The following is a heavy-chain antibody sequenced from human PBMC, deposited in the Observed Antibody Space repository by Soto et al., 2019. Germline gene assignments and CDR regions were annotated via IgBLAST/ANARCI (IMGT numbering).Heavy chain of an antibody. Sequence: PSETLSLTCTVSGGSISSYYWSWIRQPPGKXLEWIGYIYYSGSTNYNPSLKSRVTISVDTSKNQFSLKLSSVTAADTAVYYCARVRADYYDSSGPPGWFDPWGQGTLVTVSS. CDR1: GGSISSYY. V-gene: IGHV4-59*01. CDR3: ARVRADYYDSSGPPGWFDP. CDR2: IYYSGST. J-gene: IGHJ5*02. D-gene: IGHD3-22*01.